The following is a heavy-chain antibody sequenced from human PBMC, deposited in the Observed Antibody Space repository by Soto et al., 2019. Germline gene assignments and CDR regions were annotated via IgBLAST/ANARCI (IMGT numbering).Heavy chain of an antibody. CDR2: IYYSGST. CDR1: GGSVSSGSYY. CDR3: ARANGYLDY. D-gene: IGHD2-8*01. J-gene: IGHJ4*02. V-gene: IGHV4-61*01. Sequence: PSETLSLTCTVSGGSVSSGSYYWSWIRQPPGKGLEWIGYIYYSGSTNYNPSLKSRVTISVDTSKNQFSLKLSSVTAADRAVYYCARANGYLDYWGQGTLVTVSS.